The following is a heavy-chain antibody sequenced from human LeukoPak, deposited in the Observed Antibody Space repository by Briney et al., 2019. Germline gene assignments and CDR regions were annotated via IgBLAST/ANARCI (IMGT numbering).Heavy chain of an antibody. CDR3: ARAGAAGTDSFDY. J-gene: IGHJ4*02. D-gene: IGHD6-13*01. CDR1: GGSFSGYY. Sequence: SETLSLTCAVYGGSFSGYYWSWIRQPPGKGLEWIGEINHSGSTNYNPSLKSRVTISVDTSKNQFSLQLNSVTPEDTAVYYCARAGAAGTDSFDYWGQGTLVTVSS. V-gene: IGHV4-34*01. CDR2: INHSGST.